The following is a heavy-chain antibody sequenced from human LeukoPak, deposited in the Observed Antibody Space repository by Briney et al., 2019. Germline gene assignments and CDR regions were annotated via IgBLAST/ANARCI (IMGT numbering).Heavy chain of an antibody. J-gene: IGHJ6*02. Sequence: GGSLRLSCAASGFTFSSYSMNWVRQAPGKGLEWVSSISSSSSYIYCADSAKGRFTISRDNAKNSLYLQMNSLRAEDTAVYYCARDPGHYYYGMNVWGQGTTVTVSS. CDR1: GFTFSSYS. CDR2: ISSSSSYI. CDR3: ARDPGHYYYGMNV. V-gene: IGHV3-21*01.